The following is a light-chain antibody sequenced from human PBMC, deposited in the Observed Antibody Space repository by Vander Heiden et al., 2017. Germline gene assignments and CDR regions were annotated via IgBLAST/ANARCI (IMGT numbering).Light chain of an antibody. CDR1: SSNIGSNY. CDR3: GAWDSSLRAYV. V-gene: IGLV1-51*02. CDR2: ENN. J-gene: IGLJ1*01. Sequence: QSVLTQPPSVSAAPGQKVAISCSGSSSNIGSNYVSWYQPLPGTAPKLLIYENNKRPSGIPDRFPGSKSGPSATLGITGLQTGDEADHYCGAWDSSLRAYVFGTGTKVTVL.